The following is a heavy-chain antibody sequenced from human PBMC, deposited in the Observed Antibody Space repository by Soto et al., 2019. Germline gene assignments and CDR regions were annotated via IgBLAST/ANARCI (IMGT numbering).Heavy chain of an antibody. D-gene: IGHD3-10*01. CDR3: ARDLITYYYGSGSLSGDYGMDV. Sequence: VQLVESGGGVVQPGRSLRLSCAASGFTFSSYAMHWVRQAPGKGLECVAVISYDGSNKYYADYVKGRFTISRDNSKNTLYLQMNSLRAEDTAVYYCARDLITYYYGSGSLSGDYGMDVWGQVTTVTVSS. CDR2: ISYDGSNK. V-gene: IGHV3-30-3*01. J-gene: IGHJ6*02. CDR1: GFTFSSYA.